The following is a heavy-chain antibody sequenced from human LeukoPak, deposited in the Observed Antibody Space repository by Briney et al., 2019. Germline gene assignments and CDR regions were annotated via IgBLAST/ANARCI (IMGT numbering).Heavy chain of an antibody. V-gene: IGHV1-2*02. CDR2: INPNSGGT. CDR3: ARGAKGFDY. Sequence: ASVKVSCKASGYTFTAYYMHWVRQAPGQGLEWMGWINPNSGGTDFAQKFQGRVTMTRDTSISTAYMELSRLTSDDTAVYFCARGAKGFDYRGQGTLVTVSS. J-gene: IGHJ4*02. CDR1: GYTFTAYY.